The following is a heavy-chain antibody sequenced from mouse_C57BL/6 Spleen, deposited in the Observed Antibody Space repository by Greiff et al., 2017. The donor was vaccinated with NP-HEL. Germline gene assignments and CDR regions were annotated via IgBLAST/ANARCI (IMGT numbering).Heavy chain of an antibody. V-gene: IGHV3-1*01. J-gene: IGHJ2*01. CDR1: GYSITSGYD. Sequence: DVQLQESGPGMVKPSQSLSLTCTVTGYSITSGYDWHWIRHFPGNKLEWMGYISYSGSTNYNPSLKSRISITHDTSKNHFFLKLNSVTTEDTATYYCARGNWDVCFDYWGQGTTLTVSS. CDR3: ARGNWDVCFDY. D-gene: IGHD4-1*01. CDR2: ISYSGST.